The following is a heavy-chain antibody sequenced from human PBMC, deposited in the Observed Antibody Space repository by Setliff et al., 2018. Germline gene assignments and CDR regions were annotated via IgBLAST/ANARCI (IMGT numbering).Heavy chain of an antibody. V-gene: IGHV1-69-2*01. D-gene: IGHD1-1*01. CDR3: AIDYGPTGTPYH. CDR2: IDPRDDFT. J-gene: IGHJ4*02. CDR1: GYSFSDFY. Sequence: EASVKVSCKASGYSFSDFYMHWVRQVPGEGLEALGRIDPRDDFTVYAERFKGRLTITADTSTDTSYMEMSSLRFEDTAVYYCAIDYGPTGTPYHWGQGTPVTVSS.